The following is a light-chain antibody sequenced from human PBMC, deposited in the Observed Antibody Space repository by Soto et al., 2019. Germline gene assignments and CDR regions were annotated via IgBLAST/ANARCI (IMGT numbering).Light chain of an antibody. CDR3: QQYNNWPPLFT. CDR1: QSVSSN. CDR2: GAS. J-gene: IGKJ3*01. V-gene: IGKV3-15*01. Sequence: IVMTQSPATLSVSPGERATLSCRASQSVSSNLAWYQQKPGQAPRLLIYGASTRATGIPARFSGSGSGTEFTLTISSLQSEDFAVYYCQQYNNWPPLFTFGPGTKVDIK.